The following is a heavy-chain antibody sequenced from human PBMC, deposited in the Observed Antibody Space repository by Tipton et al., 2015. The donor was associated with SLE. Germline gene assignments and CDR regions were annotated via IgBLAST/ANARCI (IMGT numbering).Heavy chain of an antibody. V-gene: IGHV4-39*07. CDR2: IYYSGST. Sequence: TLSLTCTVSGGSISSSSYYWGWICQPPGKGLEWIGSIYYSGSTYYNPSLKSRVTISVDTSKNQFSLKLSSVTAADTAVYYCARADWSGYLFGYWGQGTLVTVSS. D-gene: IGHD3-3*01. J-gene: IGHJ4*02. CDR3: ARADWSGYLFGY. CDR1: GGSISSSSYY.